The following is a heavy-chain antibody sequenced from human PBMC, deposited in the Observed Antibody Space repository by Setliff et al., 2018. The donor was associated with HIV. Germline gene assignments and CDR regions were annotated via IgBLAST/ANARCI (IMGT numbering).Heavy chain of an antibody. D-gene: IGHD2-15*01. J-gene: IGHJ3*02. CDR3: ATTARGTGGGVAFDI. CDR1: GGSISSNSYY. Sequence: SETLSLTCTVSVSGGSISSNSYYWGWIRQPPGKGLEWIGNIYSSGSTYYNPSLKSRVTISVDTSKDQFTLKLSSVTAADTAVYFCATTARGTGGGVAFDIWGQGTMVTVAS. V-gene: IGHV4-39*01. CDR2: IYSSGST.